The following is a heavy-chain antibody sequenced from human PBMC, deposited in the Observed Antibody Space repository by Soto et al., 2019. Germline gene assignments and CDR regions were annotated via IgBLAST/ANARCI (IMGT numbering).Heavy chain of an antibody. CDR3: AKGPADIVVVVAALKSYGMDV. V-gene: IGHV3-23*01. Sequence: GGSLRLSCAASGFTFSSYAMSWVRQAPGKGLEWVSAISGSGGSTYYADSVKGRFTISRDNSKNTLYLQMNSLRAEDTAVYYCAKGPADIVVVVAALKSYGMDVWGQGTTVTVS. D-gene: IGHD2-15*01. CDR2: ISGSGGST. CDR1: GFTFSSYA. J-gene: IGHJ6*02.